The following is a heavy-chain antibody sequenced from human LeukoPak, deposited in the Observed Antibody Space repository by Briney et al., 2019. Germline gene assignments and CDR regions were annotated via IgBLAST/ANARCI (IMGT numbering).Heavy chain of an antibody. CDR2: IRSKANSYAT. CDR3: RLPYYYGSGSSYGMDV. J-gene: IGHJ6*02. D-gene: IGHD3-10*01. V-gene: IGHV3-73*01. CDR1: GFTFSGSA. Sequence: PGGSLRLSCAASGFTFSGSAMHWVRQASGKGLEWVGRIRSKANSYATAYAASVKGRLTISRDDSKNTAYLQMNSLKTEDTAVYYCRLPYYYGSGSSYGMDVWGQGTTVTVSS.